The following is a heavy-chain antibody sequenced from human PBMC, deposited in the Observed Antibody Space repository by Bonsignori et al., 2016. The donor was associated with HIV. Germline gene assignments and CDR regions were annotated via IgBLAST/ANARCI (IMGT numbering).Heavy chain of an antibody. CDR3: VRVARHYFDS. V-gene: IGHV4-30-4*01. CDR2: IFYTGST. Sequence: WIRQPPGKGLEWMGYIFYTGSTVFNPSVKSRLSISMDTSKNRFSLGLTSVTAADTAVYYCVRVARHYFDSWGQGTLVTVSS. J-gene: IGHJ4*02.